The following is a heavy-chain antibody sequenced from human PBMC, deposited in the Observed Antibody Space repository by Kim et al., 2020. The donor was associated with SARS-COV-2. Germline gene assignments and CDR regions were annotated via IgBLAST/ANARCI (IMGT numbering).Heavy chain of an antibody. CDR2: IWYDGSNK. Sequence: GGSLRLSCAASGFTFSSYGMHWVRQAPGKGLEWVAVIWYDGSNKYYADSVKGRFTISRDNSKNTLYLQMNSLRAEDTAVYYCARDRRHSSHYYDSSAPEDYWGQGTLVTVSS. CDR1: GFTFSSYG. J-gene: IGHJ4*02. CDR3: ARDRRHSSHYYDSSAPEDY. D-gene: IGHD3-22*01. V-gene: IGHV3-33*01.